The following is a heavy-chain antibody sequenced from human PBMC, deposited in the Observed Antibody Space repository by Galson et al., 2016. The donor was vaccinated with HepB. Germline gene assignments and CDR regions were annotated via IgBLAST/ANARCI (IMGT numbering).Heavy chain of an antibody. CDR3: ARDGGSSWYYYYGMDV. Sequence: SLRLSCAASRFIFSSYWMSWVRQAPGKGLEWVANIKQDGSEKYYVDSVKGRFTISRDNSKNSLYLQMNSLRAEDTAVYYCARDGGSSWYYYYGMDVWGQGTTVTVSS. J-gene: IGHJ6*02. V-gene: IGHV3-7*03. CDR1: RFIFSSYW. D-gene: IGHD6-13*01. CDR2: IKQDGSEK.